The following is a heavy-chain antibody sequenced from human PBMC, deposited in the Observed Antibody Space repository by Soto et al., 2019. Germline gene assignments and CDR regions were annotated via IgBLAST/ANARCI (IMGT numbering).Heavy chain of an antibody. Sequence: GGSLRLSCAASGFTVSSNYMIWVRQAPGKGLEWVSVIYSGGSTYYADSVKGRFTISRHNSKNTLYLQMNSLRAEDTAVYYCARVVDYDILTGYYNPHFDYWGQGTLVTVSS. V-gene: IGHV3-53*04. J-gene: IGHJ4*02. CDR3: ARVVDYDILTGYYNPHFDY. CDR1: GFTVSSNY. CDR2: IYSGGST. D-gene: IGHD3-9*01.